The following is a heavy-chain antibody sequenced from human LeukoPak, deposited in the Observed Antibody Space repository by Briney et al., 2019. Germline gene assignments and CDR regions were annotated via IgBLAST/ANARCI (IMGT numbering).Heavy chain of an antibody. CDR1: GFTFSTYG. CDR2: ISYDGSNK. J-gene: IGHJ4*02. V-gene: IGHV3-30*19. CDR3: ARVGGYCSSTSCLYYFDY. D-gene: IGHD2-2*01. Sequence: GGSLRLSCAAPGFTFSTYGMHWVRQAPGKGLEWVAVISYDGSNKYYADSVKGRFTISRDNSKNTLYLQMNSLRAEDTAVYYCARVGGYCSSTSCLYYFDYWGQGTLVTVSS.